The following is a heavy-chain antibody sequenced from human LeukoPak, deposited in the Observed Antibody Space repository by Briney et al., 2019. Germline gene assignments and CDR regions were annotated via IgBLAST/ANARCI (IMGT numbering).Heavy chain of an antibody. V-gene: IGHV3-23*01. D-gene: IGHD3-10*01. CDR3: VKGFVHPTYYFDY. Sequence: GGSLRLSCAASGFTFSNFAMMWVRQAPGKRLEWISSITGSGDGTYYADSVRGRFTISRDNSENTLYLQVNSLRVEDTAVYFCVKGFVHPTYYFDYWGQGTLVTVSS. CDR1: GFTFSNFA. J-gene: IGHJ4*02. CDR2: ITGSGDGT.